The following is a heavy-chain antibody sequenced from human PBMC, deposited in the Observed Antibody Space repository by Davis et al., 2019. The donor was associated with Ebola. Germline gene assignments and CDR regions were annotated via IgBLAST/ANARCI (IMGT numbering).Heavy chain of an antibody. J-gene: IGHJ5*02. V-gene: IGHV1-18*01. CDR3: ARFSFASWSYRFDP. D-gene: IGHD3-10*01. Sequence: KFQGRVTMTTDTSTSTAYMELRSLRSDDTAVYYCARFSFASWSYRFDPWGQGTLVTVSS.